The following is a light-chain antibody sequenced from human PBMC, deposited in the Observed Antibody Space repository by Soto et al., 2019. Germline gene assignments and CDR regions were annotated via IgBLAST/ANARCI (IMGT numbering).Light chain of an antibody. CDR2: KAS. V-gene: IGKV1-5*03. CDR1: QTISSW. CDR3: QHYNSYSEA. Sequence: DIQMTQSPSTLSGSVGDRVTITCRASQTISSWLAWYQQKPGKAPKLLIYKASTLKSGVPPRFSGSGSGTEFTLTISSLQPDDFATYYCQHYNSYSEAFGKGTKVDIK. J-gene: IGKJ1*01.